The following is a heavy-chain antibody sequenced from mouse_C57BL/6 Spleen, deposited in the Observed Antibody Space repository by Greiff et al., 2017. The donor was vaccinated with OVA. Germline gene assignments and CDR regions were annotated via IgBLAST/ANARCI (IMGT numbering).Heavy chain of an antibody. D-gene: IGHD1-1*01. CDR2: ISDGGSYT. Sequence: EVHLVESGGGLVKPGGSLKLSCAASGFTFSSYAMSWVRQTPEKRLEWVATISDGGSYTYYPDNVKGRFTISRDNAKNNLYLQMSHLKSEDTAMYYCARDLTTVVATPLDYWGQGTTLTVSS. V-gene: IGHV5-4*01. CDR1: GFTFSSYA. CDR3: ARDLTTVVATPLDY. J-gene: IGHJ2*01.